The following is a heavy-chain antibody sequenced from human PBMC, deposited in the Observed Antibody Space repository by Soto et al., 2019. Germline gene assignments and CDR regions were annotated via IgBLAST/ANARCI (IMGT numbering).Heavy chain of an antibody. CDR1: GFTFSTYW. V-gene: IGHV3-7*01. CDR3: ATDSGTSDY. CDR2: VKQDGSER. J-gene: IGHJ4*02. Sequence: GGSLRLSCAASGFTFSTYWMCWVRQAPGKGLEWVANVKQDGSERYYVDSMKGRFTISRDNAKNSLFLQMNSLRAEDTGVYYCATDSGTSDYWGQGTLVTVSS. D-gene: IGHD1-1*01.